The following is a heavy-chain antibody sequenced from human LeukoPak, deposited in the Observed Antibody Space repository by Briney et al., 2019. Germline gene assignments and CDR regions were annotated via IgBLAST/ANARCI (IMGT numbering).Heavy chain of an antibody. CDR3: ARWGSGRTSDY. CDR1: GFTFSSNG. J-gene: IGHJ4*02. D-gene: IGHD3-10*01. Sequence: GGSLRLSCAASGFTFSSNGMHWVRQAPGKGLEWVAVIYYDGNNKYYADSVKGRFSISRDNSNNMLYLQMNSRRVEDSAMYYCARWGSGRTSDYWGQGTLVTVSS. CDR2: IYYDGNNK. V-gene: IGHV3-33*01.